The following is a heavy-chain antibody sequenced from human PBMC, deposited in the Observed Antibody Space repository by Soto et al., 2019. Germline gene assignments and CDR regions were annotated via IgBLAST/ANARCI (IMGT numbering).Heavy chain of an antibody. J-gene: IGHJ6*03. D-gene: IGHD5-12*01. CDR1: GFTFSSYW. Sequence: EVQLVESGGGLVQPGGSLRLSCAASGFTFSSYWMSWVRQAPGKGLGWVANIKQDGSEKYYVDSVKGRFTISRDNAKNSLYLQMNSLRAEDTAVYYCARGGGYDYEVYYYYYMDVWGKGTTVTVSS. CDR2: IKQDGSEK. V-gene: IGHV3-7*01. CDR3: ARGGGYDYEVYYYYYMDV.